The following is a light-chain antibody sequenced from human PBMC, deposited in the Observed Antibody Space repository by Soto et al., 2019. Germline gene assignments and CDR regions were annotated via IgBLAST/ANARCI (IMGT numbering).Light chain of an antibody. CDR2: DAS. Sequence: VLKLSLATLSLYTGERATLSCRASQSVSSFLAWYQQKPGQAPRLLIYDASNRATGTPARFSGSGSGTDFTLTISSLEPEDFAVYYCQQRSNGLTFGGGSKVDIK. CDR3: QQRSNGLT. V-gene: IGKV3-11*01. J-gene: IGKJ4*01. CDR1: QSVSSF.